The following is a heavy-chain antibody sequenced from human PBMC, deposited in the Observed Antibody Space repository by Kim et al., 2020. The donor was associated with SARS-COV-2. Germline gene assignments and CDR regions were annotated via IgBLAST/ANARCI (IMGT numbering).Heavy chain of an antibody. Sequence: SGSTNYNPSLKSRVTISVDTSKNQCSLKLSSVTAADTAVYYCARGRGVPAWGQGTLVTVSS. CDR2: SGST. D-gene: IGHD2-2*01. J-gene: IGHJ4*02. V-gene: IGHV4-34*01. CDR3: ARGRGVPA.